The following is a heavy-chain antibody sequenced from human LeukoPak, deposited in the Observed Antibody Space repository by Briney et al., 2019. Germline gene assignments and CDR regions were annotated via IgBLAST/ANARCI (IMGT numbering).Heavy chain of an antibody. CDR1: GFTFSSYG. D-gene: IGHD2-2*01. V-gene: IGHV3-30*18. Sequence: GGSLGLSCAASGFTFSSYGMHWVRQAPGKGLEWVAVISYDGSNKYYADSVKGRFTISRDNSKNTLYLQMNSLRAEDTAVYYCAKAPTSYCSSTSCYAGGFDYWGQGTLVTVSS. CDR3: AKAPTSYCSSTSCYAGGFDY. J-gene: IGHJ4*02. CDR2: ISYDGSNK.